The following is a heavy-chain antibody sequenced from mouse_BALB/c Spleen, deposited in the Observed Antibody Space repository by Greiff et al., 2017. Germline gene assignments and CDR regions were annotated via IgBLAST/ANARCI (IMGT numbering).Heavy chain of an antibody. CDR1: GFSLTSYD. Sequence: QVQLKESGPGLVAPSQSLSITCTVSGFSLTSYDISWIRQPPGKGLEWLGVIWTGGGTNYNSAFMSRLSISKDNSKSQVFLKMNSLQTDDTAIYYCVRGGLGANWYFDVWGAGTTVTVSS. CDR3: VRGGLGANWYFDV. V-gene: IGHV2-9-2*01. J-gene: IGHJ1*01. CDR2: IWTGGGT.